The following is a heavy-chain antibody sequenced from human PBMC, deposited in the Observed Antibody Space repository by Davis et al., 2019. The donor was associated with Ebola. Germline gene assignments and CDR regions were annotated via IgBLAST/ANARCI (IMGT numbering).Heavy chain of an antibody. J-gene: IGHJ6*02. CDR2: IYPSDSYT. CDR3: ARHDIIAAAGNYGMDV. D-gene: IGHD6-13*01. V-gene: IGHV5-10-1*01. CDR1: GYNLPCFW. Sequence: GESPKTPRNSPGYNLPCFWISRVPQIPGKGPEGMGRIYPSDSYTNYSPSFQGHVTIPPDKSISTAYLQWSSLKASDTAMYYCARHDIIAAAGNYGMDVWGQGTTVTVSS.